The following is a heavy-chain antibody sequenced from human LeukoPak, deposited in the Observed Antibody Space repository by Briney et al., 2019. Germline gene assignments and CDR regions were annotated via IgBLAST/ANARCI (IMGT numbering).Heavy chain of an antibody. V-gene: IGHV4-59*08. CDR2: IYYSGST. Sequence: PSETLSLTCTVSGGSISNYYWSWIRQPPGKGLEWIGYIYYSGSTDYNPSLKSRVTISADTSENHFSLMLTFVTAADTAVYYCARSPSRDGYNNLILFENWGQGTLVTVSS. J-gene: IGHJ4*02. CDR1: GGSISNYY. D-gene: IGHD5-24*01. CDR3: ARSPSRDGYNNLILFEN.